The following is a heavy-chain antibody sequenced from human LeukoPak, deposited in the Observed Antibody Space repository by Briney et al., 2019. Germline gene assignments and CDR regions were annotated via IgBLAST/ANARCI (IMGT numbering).Heavy chain of an antibody. CDR2: ISYDGSNK. D-gene: IGHD3-16*01. Sequence: PGRSLRLSCAASGFTFSSYVMHWVRQAPGKGLEWVAIISYDGSNKYYADSVKGRFTISRDNSKNTLYLQMNSLRAEDTAVYYCARDFSPLVRLGFFDYWGQGTLVTVSS. CDR3: ARDFSPLVRLGFFDY. V-gene: IGHV3-30*04. J-gene: IGHJ4*02. CDR1: GFTFSSYV.